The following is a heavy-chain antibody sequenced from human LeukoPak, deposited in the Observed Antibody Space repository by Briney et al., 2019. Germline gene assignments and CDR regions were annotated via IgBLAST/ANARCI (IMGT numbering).Heavy chain of an antibody. D-gene: IGHD3-3*01. CDR3: ARGQYDFWSGYYLESTYDY. J-gene: IGHJ4*02. Sequence: PSETLSLTCTVSSGSISSNYYYWSWIRQPPGKGLEWIGYIYYSGSTYYNPSLKSRVTISVDTSKNLFSLKLSSVTAADTAVYYCARGQYDFWSGYYLESTYDYWGQGTLVTVSS. V-gene: IGHV4-30-4*02. CDR2: IYYSGST. CDR1: SGSISSNYYY.